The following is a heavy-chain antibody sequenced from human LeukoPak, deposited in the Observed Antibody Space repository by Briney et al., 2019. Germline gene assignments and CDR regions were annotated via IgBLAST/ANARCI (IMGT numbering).Heavy chain of an antibody. V-gene: IGHV3-48*01. CDR2: ISSSSSTI. CDR1: GFTFSSYS. CDR3: AKAPVTSCRGAYRYPFDY. Sequence: GGSLRLSCAASGFTFSSYSMNWVRQAPGKGLEWVSYISSSSSTIYYADSVKGRFTISRDNAKNSLYLQMNSLRAEDAAVYYCAKAPVTSCRGAYRYPFDYWGQGTLVTVSS. D-gene: IGHD2-15*01. J-gene: IGHJ4*02.